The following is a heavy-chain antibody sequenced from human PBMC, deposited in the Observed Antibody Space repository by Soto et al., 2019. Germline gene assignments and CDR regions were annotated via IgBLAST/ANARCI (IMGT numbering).Heavy chain of an antibody. D-gene: IGHD2-15*01. Sequence: SETLSLTCAVYGGSFSGYYWSWIRQPPGKGLEWIGEINHSGSTNYNSSLKSRVTISVDTSKNQFSLKLSSVTAADTAVYYCARALSPLIVVVVAAGYYFDYWGQGTLVPVSS. V-gene: IGHV4-34*01. CDR3: ARALSPLIVVVVAAGYYFDY. CDR1: GGSFSGYY. CDR2: INHSGST. J-gene: IGHJ4*02.